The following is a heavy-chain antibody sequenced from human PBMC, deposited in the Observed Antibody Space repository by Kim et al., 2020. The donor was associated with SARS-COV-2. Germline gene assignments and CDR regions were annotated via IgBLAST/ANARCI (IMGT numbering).Heavy chain of an antibody. CDR3: ARVGPSGYAGDF. D-gene: IGHD2-2*01. CDR1: GFTFSIYS. V-gene: IGHV3-48*02. Sequence: GGSLRLSCAASGFTFSIYSIDWVRRAPGKGLEWIIYISSTSRTIYYADSVKGRFTVSRDNAENSLYLQMDSLTDEDTAIYYCARVGPSGYAGDFGGQGTRHTVSS. J-gene: IGHJ4*02. CDR2: ISSTSRTI.